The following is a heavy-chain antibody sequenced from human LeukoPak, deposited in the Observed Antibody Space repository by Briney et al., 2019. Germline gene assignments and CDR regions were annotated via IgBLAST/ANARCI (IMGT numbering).Heavy chain of an antibody. Sequence: ASVKVSCKASGYTFTSYGISWVRQAPGQGLEWMGCTIAYNGNTDYAQSLQGRVTMTIDTSTSTVYMELRSLRSDDTAVYYCARDVGRSYDLDYWGQGTLVTVSS. D-gene: IGHD3-16*01. V-gene: IGHV1-18*01. CDR2: TIAYNGNT. CDR1: GYTFTSYG. J-gene: IGHJ4*02. CDR3: ARDVGRSYDLDY.